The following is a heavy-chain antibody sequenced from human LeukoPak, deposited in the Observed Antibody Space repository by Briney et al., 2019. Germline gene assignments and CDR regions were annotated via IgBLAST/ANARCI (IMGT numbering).Heavy chain of an antibody. J-gene: IGHJ6*03. D-gene: IGHD1-26*01. Sequence: GGSLRLSCAASGFTFSTYSMNWVRQAPGKAMEWVSSITRSGTYIFYADSVKGRFTISRDNAKNSLYLQMDSLGPEDTAVYYCARDPYSGNYGNDYYYYMDVWGKGTTVTISS. CDR1: GFTFSTYS. CDR3: ARDPYSGNYGNDYYYYMDV. V-gene: IGHV3-21*01. CDR2: ITRSGTYI.